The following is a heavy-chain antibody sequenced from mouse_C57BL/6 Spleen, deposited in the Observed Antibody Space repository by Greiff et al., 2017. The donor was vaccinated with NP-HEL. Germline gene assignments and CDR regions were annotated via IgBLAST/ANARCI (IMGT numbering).Heavy chain of an antibody. J-gene: IGHJ4*01. CDR2: ISYDGSN. D-gene: IGHD2-5*01. Sequence: EVQLQESGPGLVKPSQSLSLTCSVTGYSITSGYYWNWIRQFPGNKLEWMGYISYDGSNNYNPSLKNRISITRDTSKNQFFLKLNSVTTEDTATYYCARDQDSNYPFYAMDYWGQGTSVTVSS. CDR1: GYSITSGYY. CDR3: ARDQDSNYPFYAMDY. V-gene: IGHV3-6*01.